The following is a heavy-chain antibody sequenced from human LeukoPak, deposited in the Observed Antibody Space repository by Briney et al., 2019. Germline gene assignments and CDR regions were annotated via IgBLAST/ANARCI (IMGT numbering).Heavy chain of an antibody. J-gene: IGHJ3*02. CDR3: AKYGPVPAAMGTYAFDI. D-gene: IGHD2-2*01. Sequence: KASETLSLTCVVYGGSFSGYYWSWIRQPPGKGLGWIGEINHSGSTNYNPSLKSRVTISLDTSKNQFSLKLSSVTAADTAVYYCAKYGPVPAAMGTYAFDIWGQGTMVTVSS. CDR1: GGSFSGYY. V-gene: IGHV4-34*01. CDR2: INHSGST.